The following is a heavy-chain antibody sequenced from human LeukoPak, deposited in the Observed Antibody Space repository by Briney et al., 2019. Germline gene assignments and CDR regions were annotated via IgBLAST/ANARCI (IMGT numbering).Heavy chain of an antibody. CDR1: GFTFSTYA. V-gene: IGHV3-23*01. D-gene: IGHD2-21*02. CDR3: AKQESGGDFYFDY. CDR2: ISGSGGST. J-gene: IGHJ4*02. Sequence: GGSLRLSCAASGFTFSTYAMSWDCQAPGKGLEWVSGISGSGGSTYYADSVKGRFTISRDNSKNTLFLQMNSLRAEDTAVYYCAKQESGGDFYFDYWGQGTLVTVSS.